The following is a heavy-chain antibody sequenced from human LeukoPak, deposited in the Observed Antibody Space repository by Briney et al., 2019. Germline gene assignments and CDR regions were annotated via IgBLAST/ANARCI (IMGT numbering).Heavy chain of an antibody. V-gene: IGHV3-33*05. J-gene: IGHJ4*02. Sequence: GRSLRLSCAVSGFTFRTYGMHWVRQAPGMGLEWVASISYDGSNKYYADSVKGRFTLSRDNSKNSLYMQMSSLRAEDTAVYYCARTVVVAAPYFDYWGQGTLVTVSS. CDR2: ISYDGSNK. CDR3: ARTVVVAAPYFDY. CDR1: GFTFRTYG. D-gene: IGHD2-15*01.